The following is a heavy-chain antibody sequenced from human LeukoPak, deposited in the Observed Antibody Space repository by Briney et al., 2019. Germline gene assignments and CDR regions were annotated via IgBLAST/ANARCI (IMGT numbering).Heavy chain of an antibody. V-gene: IGHV4-61*01. CDR3: AREVSVAGYYYYYYMDL. CDR2: IYYSGST. CDR1: GGSVSSGSYY. D-gene: IGHD6-19*01. J-gene: IGHJ6*03. Sequence: SETLSLTCTVSGGSVSSGSYYWSWIRQPPGKGLEWIGYIYYSGSTNYNPSLKSRVTISVDTSKNQFSLKLSSVTAADTAVYYCAREVSVAGYYYYYYMDLWGKGTTVTVSS.